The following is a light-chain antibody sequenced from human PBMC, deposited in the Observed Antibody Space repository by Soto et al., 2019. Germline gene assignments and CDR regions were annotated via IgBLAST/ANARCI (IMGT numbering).Light chain of an antibody. J-gene: IGKJ3*01. CDR2: DAS. V-gene: IGKV3-20*01. CDR3: QQYGTSPFT. Sequence: EIVLTQSPDTLSLSPGERATFSCRASQSVRSSYLAWYQQKPGQAPRRLIYDASIRATGIPDRFSGSGSGTDFTLNIRRLEPEDFAVYYCQQYGTSPFTFGPGTKVHIK. CDR1: QSVRSSY.